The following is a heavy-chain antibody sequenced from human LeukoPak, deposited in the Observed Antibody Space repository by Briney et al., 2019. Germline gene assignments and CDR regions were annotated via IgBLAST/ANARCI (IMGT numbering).Heavy chain of an antibody. V-gene: IGHV3-66*02. CDR1: GFTVSSNY. CDR2: VYSAGST. J-gene: IGHJ5*02. Sequence: SGGSLRLSCAASGFTVSSNYMSWVRQAPGKGLEWVSVVYSAGSTYYGDSVKGRFTISRDNSKNTLYLQMNNLRAEDTAVYYCARLSGYPKWFDAWGQGTLVTVSP. CDR3: ARLSGYPKWFDA. D-gene: IGHD3-3*01.